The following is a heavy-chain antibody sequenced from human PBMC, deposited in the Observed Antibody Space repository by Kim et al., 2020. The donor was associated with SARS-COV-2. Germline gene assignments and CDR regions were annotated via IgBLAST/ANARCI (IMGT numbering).Heavy chain of an antibody. CDR3: AKDKAYYYGMDV. CDR2: I. J-gene: IGHJ6*02. V-gene: IGHV3-9*01. Sequence: IGDADSVKGRFTISRDNAKNSLYLQMTSLRAEDTALYYCAKDKAYYYGMDVWGQGTTVTVSS.